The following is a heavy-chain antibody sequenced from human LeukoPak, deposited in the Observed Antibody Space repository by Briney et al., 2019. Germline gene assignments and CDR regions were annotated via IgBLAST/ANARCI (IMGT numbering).Heavy chain of an antibody. CDR1: GFTFDDYG. V-gene: IGHV4-4*02. CDR3: ARERSGSEIFARSFDI. CDR2: IYHSGST. J-gene: IGHJ3*02. Sequence: PGGSLRLSCAASGFTFDDYGMSWVRQSPGKGLEWIGEIYHSGSTNYNPSLKSRITISVDKSKNHFSLKLSSVTAADTAVYYCARERSGSEIFARSFDIWGQGTMVTVSS. D-gene: IGHD3-3*01.